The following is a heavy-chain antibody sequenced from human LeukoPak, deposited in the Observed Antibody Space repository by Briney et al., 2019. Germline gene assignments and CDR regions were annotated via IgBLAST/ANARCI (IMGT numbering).Heavy chain of an antibody. D-gene: IGHD1-14*01. V-gene: IGHV4-39*07. Sequence: AETATLTCIVSGGSINSSTYYWGWIRQPPGKGLEWIGTIYYSGSTYYNPSLKSRVTISVDTSKNQFSLKLSSVTAADTAVYYCARLPIIYGMDVWGHGNTFTVSS. CDR1: GGSINSSTYY. CDR2: IYYSGST. J-gene: IGHJ6*02. CDR3: ARLPIIYGMDV.